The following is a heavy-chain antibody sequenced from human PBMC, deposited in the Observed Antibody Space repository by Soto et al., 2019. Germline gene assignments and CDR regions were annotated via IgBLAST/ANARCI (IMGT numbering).Heavy chain of an antibody. CDR3: AREGAMVRGVIITCYYGMDV. J-gene: IGHJ6*01. CDR2: ISSSVSTI. D-gene: IGHD3-10*01. V-gene: IGHV3-48*03. CDR1: GFTFSSYE. Sequence: PGGSLRLSCAASGFTFSSYEMNWVRQAPGKGLEWVSYISSSVSTIYYADSVKGRFTISRDNAKNSLYLQMNSLRAEDTAVYYCAREGAMVRGVIITCYYGMDVWGEGKTVIGSS.